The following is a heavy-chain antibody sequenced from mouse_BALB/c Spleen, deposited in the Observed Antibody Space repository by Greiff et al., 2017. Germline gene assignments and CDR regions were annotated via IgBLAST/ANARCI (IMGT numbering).Heavy chain of an antibody. Sequence: DVHLVESGGGLVKPGGSLKLSCAASGFAFSSYDMSWVRQTPEKRLEWVAYISSGGGSTYYPDTVKGRFTISRDNAKNTLYLQMSSLKSEDTAMYYCARPYSPYWYFDVWGAGTTVTVSS. D-gene: IGHD2-12*01. V-gene: IGHV5-12-1*01. CDR2: ISSGGGST. J-gene: IGHJ1*01. CDR1: GFAFSSYD. CDR3: ARPYSPYWYFDV.